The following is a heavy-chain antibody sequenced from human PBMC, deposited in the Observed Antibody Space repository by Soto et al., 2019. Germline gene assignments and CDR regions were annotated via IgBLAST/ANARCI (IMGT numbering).Heavy chain of an antibody. CDR1: GFTLSTYW. Sequence: SLRLSCAASGFTLSTYWMTWVRQAPGKGLEWVANIKQDGSQKYYVDSVKGRFTISRDNAKNSLYLQMNSLRAEDTAVYYCARENGYGSGSQYYYYGMDVWGQGTTVTVSS. CDR3: ARENGYGSGSQYYYYGMDV. J-gene: IGHJ6*02. CDR2: IKQDGSQK. D-gene: IGHD3-10*01. V-gene: IGHV3-7*03.